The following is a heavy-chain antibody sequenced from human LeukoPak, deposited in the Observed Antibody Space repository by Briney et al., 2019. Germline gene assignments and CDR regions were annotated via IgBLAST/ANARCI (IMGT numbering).Heavy chain of an antibody. Sequence: PGGSLRLSCAASGFTFDDYAMHWVRQAPGKGLEWVSGISWNSGSIGYADSVKGRFTISRDNAKNSLYLQMNSLRAEDTALYYCARSHQLGLLFDWLLGYFDYWGQGTLVTVSS. CDR1: GFTFDDYA. CDR2: ISWNSGSI. D-gene: IGHD3-9*01. J-gene: IGHJ4*02. V-gene: IGHV3-9*01. CDR3: ARSHQLGLLFDWLLGYFDY.